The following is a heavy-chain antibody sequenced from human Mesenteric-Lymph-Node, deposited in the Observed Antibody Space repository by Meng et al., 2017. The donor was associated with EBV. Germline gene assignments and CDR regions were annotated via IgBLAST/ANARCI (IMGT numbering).Heavy chain of an antibody. CDR1: GGSFSDYY. Sequence: QAQLQQWGAGLFRPYAHLSLTCAFFGGSFSDYYWSWIPQTPGKGLEWIGDINHSGNTNYNPSLMSRVTFSVDTSKNQFSLTLTSVTAADTGVYYCARERLAKRPGDYWGQGTLVTVSS. D-gene: IGHD5-24*01. CDR3: ARERLAKRPGDY. V-gene: IGHV4-34*01. CDR2: INHSGNT. J-gene: IGHJ4*02.